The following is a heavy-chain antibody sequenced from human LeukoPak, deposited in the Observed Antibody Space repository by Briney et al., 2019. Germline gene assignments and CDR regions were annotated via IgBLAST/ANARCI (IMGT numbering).Heavy chain of an antibody. CDR3: ARGAEGIAASDSNFDY. Sequence: RGSLRLSCAGSGFTFSDFTINWVRQAPGKGLEWVSSISTSANYIYYADSVKGRFTISRDNAKNSLYLQMNSLRAEDTAVYYCARGAEGIAASDSNFDYWGQGMLVTVSS. J-gene: IGHJ4*02. V-gene: IGHV3-21*01. D-gene: IGHD6-13*01. CDR2: ISTSANYI. CDR1: GFTFSDFT.